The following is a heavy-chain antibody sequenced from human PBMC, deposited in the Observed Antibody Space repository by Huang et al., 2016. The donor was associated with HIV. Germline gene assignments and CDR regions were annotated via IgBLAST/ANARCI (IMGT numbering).Heavy chain of an antibody. CDR3: ARSLMGEDPFDI. V-gene: IGHV4-34*01. CDR2: VNHRGRA. CDR1: GGPLSGHY. Sequence: QVRLHQWGTGLVRPSETLSLTCAVYGGPLSGHYWSWVRLPPGVSLEWLGEVNHRGRANYNPSLKSRLSRSIDTSKKQFSLKLGSVTAADTALYYCARSLMGEDPFDIWGQGTLVTVSS. J-gene: IGHJ3*02. D-gene: IGHD3-16*01.